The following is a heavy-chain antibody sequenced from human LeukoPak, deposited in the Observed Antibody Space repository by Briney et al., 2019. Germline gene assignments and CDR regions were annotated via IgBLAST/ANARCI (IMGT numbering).Heavy chain of an antibody. J-gene: IGHJ5*02. CDR3: AKAGPAATINWFDP. CDR2: ISASGGST. V-gene: IGHV3-23*01. CDR1: GLTFSSYA. D-gene: IGHD2-2*01. Sequence: GGSLRLSCAASGLTFSSYAMSWVRQAPGKGLEWVSGISASGGSTYRADSVKGRFTISRDNSRNALYLQMNSLRAEDTAVYYCAKAGPAATINWFDPWGQGTLVTVSS.